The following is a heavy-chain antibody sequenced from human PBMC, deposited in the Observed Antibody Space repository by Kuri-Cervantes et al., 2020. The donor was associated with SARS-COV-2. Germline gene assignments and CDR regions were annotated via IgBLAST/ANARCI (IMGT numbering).Heavy chain of an antibody. J-gene: IGHJ3*02. CDR1: GFTFGDSG. D-gene: IGHD6-13*01. V-gene: IGHV3-30*02. Sequence: GGSLRLSCEASGFTFGDSGMHWVRQTPGKGLEWVAFIMYDANNIKYADSVKGRFTISRDNSKNTLNLQMTSLRTDDTGVYYCARESPPVGSSYWGDLGDIWGQGTMVTVSS. CDR2: IMYDANNI. CDR3: ARESPPVGSSYWGDLGDI.